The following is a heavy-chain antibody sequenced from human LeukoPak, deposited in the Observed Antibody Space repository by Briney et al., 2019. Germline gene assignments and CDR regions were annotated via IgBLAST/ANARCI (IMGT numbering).Heavy chain of an antibody. J-gene: IGHJ5*02. CDR2: IYHSGST. CDR3: AREIKSAAAAGECWFDP. Sequence: PSGTLSLTCAVSGGSISSSNWWSWVRPPPGKGLEWIGEIYHSGSTNYNPSLKSRVTISVDKSKNQFSLKLSSVTAADTAVYYCAREIKSAAAAGECWFDPWGQGTLVTVSS. V-gene: IGHV4-4*02. D-gene: IGHD6-13*01. CDR1: GGSISSSNW.